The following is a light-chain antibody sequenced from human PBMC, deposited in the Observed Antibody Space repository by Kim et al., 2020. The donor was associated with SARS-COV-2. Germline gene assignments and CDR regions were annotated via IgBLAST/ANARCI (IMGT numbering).Light chain of an antibody. Sequence: GEGATVSCRASQSVRSGSVAWYHQNPGQNPRLLFYGTSNSATGIPDRFSGSGSGTDFTLTITRLEPEDFAVYYCQQYHDSSSTFGQGTKVDIK. J-gene: IGKJ1*01. CDR2: GTS. CDR3: QQYHDSSST. V-gene: IGKV3-20*01. CDR1: QSVRSGS.